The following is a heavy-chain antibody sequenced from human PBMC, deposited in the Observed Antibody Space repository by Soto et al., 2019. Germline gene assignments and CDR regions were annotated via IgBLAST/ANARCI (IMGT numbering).Heavy chain of an antibody. CDR2: IIPIFGTA. D-gene: IGHD3-22*01. CDR1: GGTFSSYA. J-gene: IGHJ4*02. Sequence: GASVKVSCKASGGTFSSYAISWVRQAPGQGLEWMGGIIPIFGTANYAQKFQGRVTITADESTSTAYMELSSLRSGDTAVYYCARGEIYYDSSGYSDYWGQGTLVTVSS. V-gene: IGHV1-69*13. CDR3: ARGEIYYDSSGYSDY.